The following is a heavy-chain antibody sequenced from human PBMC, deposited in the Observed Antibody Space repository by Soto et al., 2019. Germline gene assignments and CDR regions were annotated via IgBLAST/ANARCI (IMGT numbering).Heavy chain of an antibody. CDR1: GGTVSSYA. D-gene: IGHD3-22*01. CDR2: IIPIFGTA. V-gene: IGHV1-69*13. Sequence: SVKVSCKASGGTVSSYAISWVRQAPGQGLEWMGGIIPIFGTANYAQKFQGRVTITADESTSTAYMELSSLRSEDTAVYYCARSKSMIVVASNWFDPWGQGTLVTVSS. J-gene: IGHJ5*02. CDR3: ARSKSMIVVASNWFDP.